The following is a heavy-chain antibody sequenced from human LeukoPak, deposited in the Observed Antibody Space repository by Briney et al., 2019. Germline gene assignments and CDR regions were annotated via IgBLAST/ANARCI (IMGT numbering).Heavy chain of an antibody. CDR2: IYYSGST. Sequence: SQTLSLTXTVSGGSISSGDYYWSWIRQPPGKGPEWIGYIYYSGSTYYNPSLKSRVTISVDTSKNQFSLKLSSVTAADTAVYYCARGLESAYCSGGSCYSYDYWGQGTLVTVSS. CDR3: ARGLESAYCSGGSCYSYDY. V-gene: IGHV4-30-4*08. D-gene: IGHD2-15*01. J-gene: IGHJ4*02. CDR1: GGSISSGDYY.